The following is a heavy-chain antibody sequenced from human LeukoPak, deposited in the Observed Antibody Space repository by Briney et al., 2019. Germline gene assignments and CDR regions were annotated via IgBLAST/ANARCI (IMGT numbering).Heavy chain of an antibody. CDR2: IYYSGNT. CDR1: GGSISSGGYY. V-gene: IGHV4-31*03. Sequence: SETLSLTCTVSGGSISSGGYYWSWIRQHPGRGLEWIGYIYYSGNTYYNPSLKSRVTISVDTSKNQFSLRLSSVTAADTAVYYCARQGSETYEYWGQGTLVTVSS. CDR3: ARQGSETYEY. D-gene: IGHD2-15*01. J-gene: IGHJ4*02.